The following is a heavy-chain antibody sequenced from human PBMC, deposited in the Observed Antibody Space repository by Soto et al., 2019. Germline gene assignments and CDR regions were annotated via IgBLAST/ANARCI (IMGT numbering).Heavy chain of an antibody. CDR1: GYTFTNYG. CDR3: ARHPVSGSYAYYYGMDV. J-gene: IGHJ6*02. D-gene: IGHD1-26*01. V-gene: IGHV1-18*01. Sequence: ASVKVSCKASGYTFTNYGISWVRQAPGQGLEWMGWINVYNGNTKYAQKVQGRVTMTTDTSTSTAYMELRSLRSEDTAVYYCARHPVSGSYAYYYGMDVWGQGTTVTVSS. CDR2: INVYNGNT.